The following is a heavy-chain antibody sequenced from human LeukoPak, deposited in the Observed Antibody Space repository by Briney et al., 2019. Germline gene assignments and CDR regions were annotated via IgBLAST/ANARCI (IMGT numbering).Heavy chain of an antibody. Sequence: ASVKVSCKASGYTFTSYGISWVRQAPGQGLGWMGWISAYNGNTNYAQKLQGRVTMTTDTSTSTAYMELRSLRSDDTAVYYCARDSPTEQLVLSWFDPWGQGTLVTVSS. CDR2: ISAYNGNT. V-gene: IGHV1-18*01. CDR3: ARDSPTEQLVLSWFDP. CDR1: GYTFTSYG. D-gene: IGHD6-6*01. J-gene: IGHJ5*02.